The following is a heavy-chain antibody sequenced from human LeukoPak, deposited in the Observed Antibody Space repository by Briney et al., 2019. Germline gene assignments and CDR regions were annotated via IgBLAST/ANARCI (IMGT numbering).Heavy chain of an antibody. CDR3: ARSYGSGNYFDY. V-gene: IGHV4-59*01. CDR1: GGSISTYY. D-gene: IGHD3-10*01. CDR2: IYYSGSA. Sequence: SETLSLTCTVSGGSISTYYWSWIRQPPGKGLEWIGYIYYSGSANYNPSLKSRVTISVDTSKNQFSLKLSSVTAADTAVYYCARSYGSGNYFDYWGQGTLVTISS. J-gene: IGHJ4*02.